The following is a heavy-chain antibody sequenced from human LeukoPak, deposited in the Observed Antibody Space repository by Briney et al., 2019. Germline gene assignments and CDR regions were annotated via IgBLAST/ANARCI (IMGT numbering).Heavy chain of an antibody. V-gene: IGHV3-21*06. CDR1: GFTFSDYS. J-gene: IGHJ4*02. D-gene: IGHD5-24*01. CDR2: ISSRSTYV. CDR3: ARFRRDGSNYNDY. Sequence: PGRSLRLSCAASGFTFSDYSINGVRQAPGKGLEWVSSISSRSTYVFYADSVKGRFAISRDNAKNSMYLQMNGLRAEDTAVYYCARFRRDGSNYNDYWGQGTLVTVSS.